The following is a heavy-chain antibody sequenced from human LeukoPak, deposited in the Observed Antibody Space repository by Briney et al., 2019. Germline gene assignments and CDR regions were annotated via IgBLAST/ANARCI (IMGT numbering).Heavy chain of an antibody. CDR1: GFTFSSYG. V-gene: IGHV3-30*18. CDR2: ISYDGSNK. D-gene: IGHD6-19*01. J-gene: IGHJ6*02. Sequence: PGGSLRLSCAASGFTFSSYGMHWVRQAPGKGLEWVAVISYDGSNKYYADSVKGRFTISRDNSKNTLYLQMNSLRAEDTAVYYCAKEWLHSSGWLYYYYGMDVWGQGTTVTISS. CDR3: AKEWLHSSGWLYYYYGMDV.